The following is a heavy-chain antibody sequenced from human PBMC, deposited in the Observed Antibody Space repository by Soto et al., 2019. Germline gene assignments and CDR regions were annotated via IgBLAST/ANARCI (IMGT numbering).Heavy chain of an antibody. CDR1: GGSISSYY. V-gene: IGHV4-59*01. D-gene: IGHD2-2*01. Sequence: SETLSLTCTVSGGSISSYYWSWIRQPPGKGLEWIGYIYYSGSTNYNPSLKSRVTISVDTFKNQFSLKLSSVTAADTAVYYCARGDCSSTSCLYYYYYGMDVWGQGTTVTV. CDR2: IYYSGST. J-gene: IGHJ6*02. CDR3: ARGDCSSTSCLYYYYYGMDV.